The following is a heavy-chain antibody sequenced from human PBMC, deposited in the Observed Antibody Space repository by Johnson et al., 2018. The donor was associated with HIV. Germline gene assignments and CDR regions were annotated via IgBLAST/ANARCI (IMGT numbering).Heavy chain of an antibody. CDR1: GFTFSSYG. CDR3: AKNSAAFDI. J-gene: IGHJ3*02. Sequence: QMLLVESGGGVVQPGRSLRLSCAASGFTFSSYGMHWVRQAPGKGLEWVAVISYDGRNKYYADSVKGRFIIFRDNSKNTLYLQMNSLRAEDTAVYYCAKNSAAFDIWGQGTMVTVSS. CDR2: ISYDGRNK. V-gene: IGHV3-30*18. D-gene: IGHD3-10*01.